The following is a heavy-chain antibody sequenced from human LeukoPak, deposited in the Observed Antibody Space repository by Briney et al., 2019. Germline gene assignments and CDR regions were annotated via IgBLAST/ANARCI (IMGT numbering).Heavy chain of an antibody. CDR1: GFTFSSYA. CDR2: ISNSGGST. D-gene: IGHD5-12*01. V-gene: IGHV3-23*01. CDR3: AKSRNIVATLNFGY. J-gene: IGHJ4*02. Sequence: GRSLRLSCAASGFTFSSYAMSWVRQAPGKGLEWVSGISNSGGSTYYADSVKGRFTISRDNSKNTLYLQMNSLRAEDTAIYYWAKSRNIVATLNFGYWGQGTLVTVSS.